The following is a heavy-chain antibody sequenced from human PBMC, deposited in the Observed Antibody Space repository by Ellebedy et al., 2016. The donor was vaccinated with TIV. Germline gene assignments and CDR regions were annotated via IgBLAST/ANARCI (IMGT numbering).Heavy chain of an antibody. D-gene: IGHD3-22*01. V-gene: IGHV1-2*06. CDR2: INPNSGDT. J-gene: IGHJ4*02. CDR3: ARAYYYDSIAYYFDS. Sequence: RQAPGQGLEWMGRINPNSGDTTYAQKFLGRVTLTRDTSISTAYMGLSRLRSDDTAIYYCARAYYYDSIAYYFDSWGQGTLVTVSS.